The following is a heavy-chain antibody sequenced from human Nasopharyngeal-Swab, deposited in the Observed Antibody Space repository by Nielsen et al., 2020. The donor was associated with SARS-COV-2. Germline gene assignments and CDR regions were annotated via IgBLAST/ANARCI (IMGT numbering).Heavy chain of an antibody. CDR3: ARELGGYRGYGFGYEFAY. V-gene: IGHV3-30*03. CDR1: GFTFSSYG. Sequence: GGSLRLSCAASGFTFSSYGMHWVRQAPGKGLEWVAVISYDGSNKYYADSVKGRFTISRDNSKNTLYLQMNSLRAEDTAVYYCARELGGYRGYGFGYEFAYWGQGTLVTVSS. J-gene: IGHJ4*02. CDR2: ISYDGSNK. D-gene: IGHD5-12*01.